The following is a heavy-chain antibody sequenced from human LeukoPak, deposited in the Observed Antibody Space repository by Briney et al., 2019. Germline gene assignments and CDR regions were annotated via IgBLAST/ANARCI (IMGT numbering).Heavy chain of an antibody. V-gene: IGHV3-7*01. CDR3: AKDAVATPQIDY. CDR1: GFTFSSYW. D-gene: IGHD2-15*01. Sequence: GGSLRLSCAASGFTFSSYWMSWVRQAPGKGLEWVANIRQDGSTMSYVDSVRGRFTISRDNAKNSLYLQMSSLGADDTAVYYCAKDAVATPQIDYWGQGALVTVSS. J-gene: IGHJ4*02. CDR2: IRQDGSTM.